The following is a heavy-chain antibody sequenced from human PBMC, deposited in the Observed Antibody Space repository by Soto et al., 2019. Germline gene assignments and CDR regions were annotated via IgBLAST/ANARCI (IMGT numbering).Heavy chain of an antibody. CDR2: IYSGGST. Sequence: EVQLVESGGGLIQPGGSLRRSCAASGFTVSSTYMSWVRQAPGKGLEWVSVIYSGGSTYYADSVKGRFTSSRDNSKNPLYLQMNSLRAEDTAVYYCARSGYSYGPFDYWGQGTLVTVSS. CDR3: ARSGYSYGPFDY. J-gene: IGHJ4*02. CDR1: GFTVSSTY. V-gene: IGHV3-53*01. D-gene: IGHD5-18*01.